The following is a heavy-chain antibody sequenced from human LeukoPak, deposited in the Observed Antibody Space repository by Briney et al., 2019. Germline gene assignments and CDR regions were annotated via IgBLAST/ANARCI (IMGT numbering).Heavy chain of an antibody. CDR2: IYYSGST. CDR3: ARGGKYSGYDPPFDY. Sequence: PSETLSLTCTVSGGSISSYYWSWIRQPPGKGLEWIGYIYYSGSTNYNPSLKSRVTISVDTSKNQFSLKLSSVTAADTAVYYCARGGKYSGYDPPFDYWGQGTLVTVSS. V-gene: IGHV4-59*12. J-gene: IGHJ4*02. D-gene: IGHD5-12*01. CDR1: GGSISSYY.